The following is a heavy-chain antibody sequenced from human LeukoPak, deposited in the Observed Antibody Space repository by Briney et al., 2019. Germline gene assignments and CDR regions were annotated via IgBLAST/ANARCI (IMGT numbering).Heavy chain of an antibody. CDR2: IRSKAYGGTT. CDR3: TRDTVTSDY. V-gene: IGHV3-49*04. Sequence: TGGSLRLSCTASGFTFGDYAMSWVRQAPGKGLEWVGFIRSKAYGGTTEYAASVKGRFTISRDDSKSIAYLQMNSLKTEDTAVYYCTRDTVTSDYWGQGTLVTVSS. J-gene: IGHJ4*02. D-gene: IGHD4-17*01. CDR1: GFTFGDYA.